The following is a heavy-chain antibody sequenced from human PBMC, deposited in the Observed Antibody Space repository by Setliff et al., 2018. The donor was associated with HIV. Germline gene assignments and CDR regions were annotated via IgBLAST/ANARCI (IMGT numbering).Heavy chain of an antibody. CDR2: ISGSSSPI. CDR1: GLTFSTHS. V-gene: IGHV3-48*01. Sequence: GSLRLSCAASGLTFSTHSMNWVRQAPGKGLEWVSYISGSSSPIYYADSVKGRFTISRDNSKNTLYLQMNSLRAEDTAVYYCARVMEDCINGNCYVFDYWGQGTLVTVSS. CDR3: ARVMEDCINGNCYVFDY. J-gene: IGHJ4*02. D-gene: IGHD2-15*01.